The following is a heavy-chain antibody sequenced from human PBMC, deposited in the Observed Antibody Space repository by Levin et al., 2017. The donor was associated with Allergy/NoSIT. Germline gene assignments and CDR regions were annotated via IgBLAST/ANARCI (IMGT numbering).Heavy chain of an antibody. D-gene: IGHD3-22*01. CDR1: GYTFTGYY. Sequence: ASVKVSCKASGYTFTGYYMHWVRQAPGQGLEWMGWINPNSGGTNYAQKFQGRVTMTRDTSISTAYMELSRLRSDDTAVYYCAREGAQYYYDSSGYSANWFDPWGQGTLVTVSS. J-gene: IGHJ5*02. V-gene: IGHV1-2*02. CDR2: INPNSGGT. CDR3: AREGAQYYYDSSGYSANWFDP.